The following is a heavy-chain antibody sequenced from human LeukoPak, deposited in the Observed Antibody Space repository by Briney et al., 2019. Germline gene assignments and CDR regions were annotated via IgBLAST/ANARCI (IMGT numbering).Heavy chain of an antibody. V-gene: IGHV3-30*04. CDR3: ATQLPLRYFDWLLYSYYGMDV. J-gene: IGHJ6*04. D-gene: IGHD3-9*01. CDR1: GFTFSSYA. CDR2: ISYDGSNK. Sequence: GGSLRLSCAASGFTFSSYAMHWVRQAPGKGLEWVAVISYDGSNKYYADSVKGRFTISRDNSKNTLYLQMNRQREEDTAAYYCATQLPLRYFDWLLYSYYGMDVWGKGTTVTVSS.